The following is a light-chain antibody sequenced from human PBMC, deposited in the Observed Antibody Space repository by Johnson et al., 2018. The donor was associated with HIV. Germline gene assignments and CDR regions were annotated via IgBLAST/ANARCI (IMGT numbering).Light chain of an antibody. Sequence: QSVLTQPPSVSAAPGQKVIISCSGSSSNIGNNYVSWYQQLPGTAPKLLIYDNNKRPSGIPDQFSGSKSGTSATLGITGLQTGDEADYYCGTWDSTLSAYVFGTGTNVTVL. CDR3: GTWDSTLSAYV. CDR1: SSNIGNNY. J-gene: IGLJ1*01. V-gene: IGLV1-51*01. CDR2: DNN.